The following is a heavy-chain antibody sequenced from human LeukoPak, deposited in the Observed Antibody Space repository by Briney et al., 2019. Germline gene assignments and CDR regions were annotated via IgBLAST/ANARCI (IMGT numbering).Heavy chain of an antibody. J-gene: IGHJ4*02. Sequence: PGGSLRLSCAASGFTFSSYSMNWVRQAPGKGLEWVSSISSSSYIYYADSVKGRFTISRDNAKNSLYLQMNSLRAEDTAVYYCTRSRPGTEAGQPNFDYWGQGTLVTVSS. CDR3: TRSRPGTEAGQPNFDY. CDR1: GFTFSSYS. CDR2: ISSSSYI. D-gene: IGHD6-13*01. V-gene: IGHV3-21*01.